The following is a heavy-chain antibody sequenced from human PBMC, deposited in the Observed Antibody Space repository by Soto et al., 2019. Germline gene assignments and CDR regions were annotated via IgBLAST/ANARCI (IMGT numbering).Heavy chain of an antibody. CDR3: ARPMTTVTTRYAFDL. V-gene: IGHV5-51*01. CDR1: GYGFTTYW. CDR2: IYPGDSAT. D-gene: IGHD4-17*01. J-gene: IGHJ3*01. Sequence: GESLKISCKGSGYGFTTYWIAWVRQMPGKGLEWMGIIYPGDSATRYSPSLQGQVTISADKSISTAYLQWSSLKASDTAIYYCARPMTTVTTRYAFDLWGQGTMVTVSS.